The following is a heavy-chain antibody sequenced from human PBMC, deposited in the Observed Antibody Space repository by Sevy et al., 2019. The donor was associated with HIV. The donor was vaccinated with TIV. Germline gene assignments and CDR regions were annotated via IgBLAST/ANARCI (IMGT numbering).Heavy chain of an antibody. J-gene: IGHJ4*02. V-gene: IGHV4-39*01. CDR1: GGSISSSSYY. D-gene: IGHD3-22*01. CDR2: IYYSGST. CDR3: PRAPDYYDSSGYLGYYFDY. Sequence: SETLSLTCTVSGGSISSSSYYWGWIRQPPGKGLEWIGSIYYSGSTYYNPSLKSRVTVSVDTSKNQFSLKLSSVTAAATAVYYCPRAPDYYDSSGYLGYYFDYWGQGTLVTVSS.